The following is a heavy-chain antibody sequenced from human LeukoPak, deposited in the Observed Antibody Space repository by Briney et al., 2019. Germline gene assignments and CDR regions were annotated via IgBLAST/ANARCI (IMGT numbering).Heavy chain of an antibody. J-gene: IGHJ6*03. CDR2: IYYSGST. Sequence: SETLSLTCTVSGGSISSSSYYWGWIRQPPGKGLEWIGTIYYSGSTYYNPSLKSRVTISVDTSKNQVSLKLRSVTAADTAVYHCARDWSSSSYTYYYYYMDVWGKGTTVTISS. CDR3: ARDWSSSSYTYYYYYMDV. V-gene: IGHV4-39*07. D-gene: IGHD6-6*01. CDR1: GGSISSSSYY.